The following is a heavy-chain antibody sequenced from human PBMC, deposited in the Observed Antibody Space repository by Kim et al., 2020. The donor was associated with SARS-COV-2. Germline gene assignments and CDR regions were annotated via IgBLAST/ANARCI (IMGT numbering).Heavy chain of an antibody. D-gene: IGHD6-19*01. J-gene: IGHJ6*03. CDR1: GGSLSSSSYY. CDR3: ARHQWYSSGWYDAFYYYNMDV. CDR2: AYYIGNT. V-gene: IGHV4-39*01. Sequence: SETLSLTCTVSGGSLSSSSYYWGWIREPPGKGLVWIGTAYYIGNTYYNLYLKSRVTISVDTSKNQFSLKLGSVTAADTAVYYCARHQWYSSGWYDAFYYYNMDVWGTGTTLTVSS.